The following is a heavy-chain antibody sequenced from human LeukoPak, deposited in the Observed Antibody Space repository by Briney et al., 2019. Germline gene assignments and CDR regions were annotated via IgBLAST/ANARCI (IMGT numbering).Heavy chain of an antibody. CDR3: ARYIVVVPAAFDY. CDR2: IYTSGST. Sequence: PSETLSLTCTVSGGSIGSYYWSWIRQPAGKGLEWIGRIYTSGSTNYNPSLKSRVTMSVDTSKNQFSLKLSSATAADTAVYYCARYIVVVPAAFDYWGQGTLVTVSS. V-gene: IGHV4-4*07. J-gene: IGHJ4*02. CDR1: GGSIGSYY. D-gene: IGHD2-2*01.